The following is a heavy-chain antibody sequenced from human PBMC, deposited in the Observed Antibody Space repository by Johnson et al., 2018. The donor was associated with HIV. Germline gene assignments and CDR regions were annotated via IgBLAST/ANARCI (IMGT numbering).Heavy chain of an antibody. CDR3: ARDWDVWGKGAFDI. CDR1: GFTFDDYG. CDR2: INWNGGST. D-gene: IGHD3-16*01. Sequence: MLLVESGGGVVRPGGSLRLSCAASGFTFDDYGMSWVRRATGQGLEWVSGINWNGGSTGYADSVKGRFTISRDNDKNSLYLQMNSLRAEDTALYYCARDWDVWGKGAFDIWGQGTMVTVSS. J-gene: IGHJ3*02. V-gene: IGHV3-20*04.